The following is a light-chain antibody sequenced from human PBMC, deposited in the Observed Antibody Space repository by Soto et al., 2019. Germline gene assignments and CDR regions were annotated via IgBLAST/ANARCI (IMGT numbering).Light chain of an antibody. CDR1: QSVSSN. Sequence: EIVMTQSPATLSVSPGGRATLSCRARQSVSSNLAWYQQKPGQAPRLLIYGASTRATGIPARFSGSGSGTEFTLTISSLQSEDFVVYFCQQYNNWPPTWTFGQGTKVDIK. CDR3: QQYNNWPPTWT. J-gene: IGKJ1*01. CDR2: GAS. V-gene: IGKV3-15*01.